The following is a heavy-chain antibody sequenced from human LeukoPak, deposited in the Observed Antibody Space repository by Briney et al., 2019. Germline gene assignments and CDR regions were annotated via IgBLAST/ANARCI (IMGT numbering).Heavy chain of an antibody. Sequence: GASVKVSCKASGYTFTSYDINWVRQATGQALEWMGWMNPNSGNTGYAQKFQGRVTMTRNTSISTAYMELSSLRSEDTAVYYCARGLVAATSRDYYYYGMDVWGQGTTVTVSS. CDR3: ARGLVAATSRDYYYYGMDV. D-gene: IGHD2-15*01. J-gene: IGHJ6*02. V-gene: IGHV1-8*01. CDR2: MNPNSGNT. CDR1: GYTFTSYD.